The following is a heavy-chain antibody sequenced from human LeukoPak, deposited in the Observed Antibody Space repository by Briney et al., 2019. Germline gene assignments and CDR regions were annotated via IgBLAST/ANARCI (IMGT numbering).Heavy chain of an antibody. CDR3: AREAIAAAGNDY. D-gene: IGHD6-13*01. J-gene: IGHJ4*02. V-gene: IGHV1-2*02. CDR1: GYTFTGYY. CDR2: INPNSGGT. Sequence: GASVKVSCKASGYTFTGYYMHWVRQAPGQGLEWMGWINPNSGGTNYAQKFQGRVTMTRDTSISTTYMELSRLRSDDTAVYYCAREAIAAAGNDYWGQGTLVTVSS.